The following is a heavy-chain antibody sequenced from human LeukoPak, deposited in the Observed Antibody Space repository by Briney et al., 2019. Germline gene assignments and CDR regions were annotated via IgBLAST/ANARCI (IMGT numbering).Heavy chain of an antibody. D-gene: IGHD4-11*01. CDR2: IWSDATNM. CDR1: GFIFTDYG. J-gene: IGHJ4*02. V-gene: IGHV3-33*06. Sequence: PGGSLRLSCAASGFIFTDYGFHWVRQAPGKGLEWVAAIWSDATNMFYANSVKGRFFIQRDDYQNTVYLEMSSLRAEDTAVYYCAKDAQRGFDYSNSFQYWGQGSLVTVPS. CDR3: AKDAQRGFDYSNSFQY.